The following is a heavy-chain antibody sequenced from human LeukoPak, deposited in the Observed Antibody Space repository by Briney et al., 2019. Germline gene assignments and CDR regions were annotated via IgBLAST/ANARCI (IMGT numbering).Heavy chain of an antibody. CDR1: EYRFTNYW. J-gene: IGHJ4*02. Sequence: GESLKISCQGSEYRFTNYWIGWVRQMPGKGLEWMGIMYPGDSDTRYSPSFQGQVTISADKSIGTAYLQWSSLEASDTAMYYCAIGGDSSTSCYRCFNYWRQGTLVTVSS. V-gene: IGHV5-51*01. CDR3: AIGGDSSTSCYRCFNY. D-gene: IGHD2-2*02. CDR2: MYPGDSDT.